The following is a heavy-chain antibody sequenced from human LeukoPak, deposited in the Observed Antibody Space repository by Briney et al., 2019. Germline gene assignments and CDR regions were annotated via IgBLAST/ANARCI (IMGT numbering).Heavy chain of an antibody. Sequence: ASVKVSCKASGYTFTGYYMHWVRQAPGQGLEWMGWINPNSGGTNYAQKFQGRVTMTRDTSISTAYMELSRLRSDDMAIYYCARDLTGGPQCHGSSCYYFDQWGQGTLVTVSS. CDR2: INPNSGGT. CDR3: ARDLTGGPQCHGSSCYYFDQ. V-gene: IGHV1-2*02. CDR1: GYTFTGYY. J-gene: IGHJ4*02. D-gene: IGHD3-9*01.